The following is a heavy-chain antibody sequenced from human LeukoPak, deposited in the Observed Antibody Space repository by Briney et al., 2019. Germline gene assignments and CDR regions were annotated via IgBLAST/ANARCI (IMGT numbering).Heavy chain of an antibody. Sequence: SVKVSFTASGGTFSSYAISWVRQAPGQGLEWMGGIIPIFGTANYAQKFQGRVTITADESTSTAYMELSSLRSEDTAVYYCARDSDTAMVGGFDYWGQGTLVTVSS. J-gene: IGHJ4*02. CDR3: ARDSDTAMVGGFDY. V-gene: IGHV1-69*13. CDR2: IIPIFGTA. D-gene: IGHD5-18*01. CDR1: GGTFSSYA.